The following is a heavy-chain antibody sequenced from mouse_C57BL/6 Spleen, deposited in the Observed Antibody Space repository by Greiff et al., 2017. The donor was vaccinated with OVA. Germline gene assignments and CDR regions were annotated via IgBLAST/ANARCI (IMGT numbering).Heavy chain of an antibody. V-gene: IGHV10-1*01. J-gene: IGHJ2*01. CDR1: GFSFNTYA. CDR2: IRSKSNNYAT. Sequence: EVKLMESGGGLVQPKGSLKLSCAASGFSFNTYAMNWVRQAPGKGLEWVARIRSKSNNYATYYADSVKDRFTISRDDSESMLYLQMNNLKTEDTAMYYCVRQDPRRGYFDYWGQGTTLTVSS. CDR3: VRQDPRRGYFDY.